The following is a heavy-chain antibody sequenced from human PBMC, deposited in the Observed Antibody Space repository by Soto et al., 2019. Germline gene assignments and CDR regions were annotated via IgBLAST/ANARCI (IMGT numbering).Heavy chain of an antibody. V-gene: IGHV3-30*03. J-gene: IGHJ4*02. CDR2: ISYDGSDE. CDR3: ARGPYYGSGTLDF. CDR1: GFTFYTFG. D-gene: IGHD3-10*01. Sequence: QVQLVESGGNMVQPGWSLTVSCAASGFTFYTFGMHWARQAPGKGLEWVAVISYDGSDEYYADSVKGRFTISRDNSMNTLSLQMNSLSVDDTGVYYCARGPYYGSGTLDFWGQGTLVTVSS.